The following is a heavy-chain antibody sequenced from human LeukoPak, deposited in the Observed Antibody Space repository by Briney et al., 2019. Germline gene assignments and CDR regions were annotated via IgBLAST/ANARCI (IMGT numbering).Heavy chain of an antibody. J-gene: IGHJ3*02. CDR3: ARLCGGDCYGAFDI. D-gene: IGHD2-21*02. CDR1: GYSISSGYY. CDR2: IYHSGST. Sequence: SETLSLTCTVSGYSISSGYYWGWIRQPPGKGLEWIGSIYHSGSTYYNPSLKSRVTISVDTSKNQFSLKLSSVTAADTAVYYCARLCGGDCYGAFDIWGQGTMVTVSS. V-gene: IGHV4-38-2*02.